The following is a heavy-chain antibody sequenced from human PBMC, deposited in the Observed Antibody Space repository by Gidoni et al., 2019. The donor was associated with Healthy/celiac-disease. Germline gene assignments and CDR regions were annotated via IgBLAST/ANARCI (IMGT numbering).Heavy chain of an antibody. D-gene: IGHD6-19*01. Sequence: EVQLVESGGGLVQPGRSLRLSCTASGFTFGDYAMSWFRQAPGKGLEWVGFIRSKAYGGTTEYAASVKGRFTISRDDSKSIAYLQMNSLKTEDTAVYYCTRADINSGWETPGLWHAFDIWGQGTMVTVSS. J-gene: IGHJ3*02. V-gene: IGHV3-49*03. CDR3: TRADINSGWETPGLWHAFDI. CDR1: GFTFGDYA. CDR2: IRSKAYGGTT.